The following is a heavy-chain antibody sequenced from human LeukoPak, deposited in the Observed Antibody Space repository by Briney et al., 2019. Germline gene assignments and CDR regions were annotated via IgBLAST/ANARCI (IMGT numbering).Heavy chain of an antibody. Sequence: PSETLSLTCAVYGGSFSGYYWSWLRQPPGKGLEWIGEINHSGSTNYNPSLKSRVAISVDKSKNQFSLKLTFVTAAGTAVYYCARAQAVTGLFDYWGQGTLVTVSS. CDR1: GGSFSGYY. CDR2: INHSGST. D-gene: IGHD1-20*01. J-gene: IGHJ4*02. V-gene: IGHV4-34*01. CDR3: ARAQAVTGLFDY.